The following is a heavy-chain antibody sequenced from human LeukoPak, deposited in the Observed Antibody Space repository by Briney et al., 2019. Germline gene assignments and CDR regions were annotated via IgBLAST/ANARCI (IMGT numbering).Heavy chain of an antibody. D-gene: IGHD5-18*01. CDR1: GFSFSSYS. CDR3: ATDTVMVYDY. CDR2: ISSSSSTI. J-gene: IGHJ4*02. Sequence: GGSLRLSCAASGFSFSSYSMIWVRQAPGKGLEWVSYISSSSSTIYYADSVKGRFTISRDNAENSLYLQMNSLRDEDTAVYYCATDTVMVYDYWGQGTLVTVSS. V-gene: IGHV3-48*02.